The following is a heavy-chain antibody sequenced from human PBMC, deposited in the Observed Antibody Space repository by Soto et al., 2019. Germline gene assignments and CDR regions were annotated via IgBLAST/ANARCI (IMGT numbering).Heavy chain of an antibody. J-gene: IGHJ4*02. Sequence: GGSLRLSCAASGFTFSSYGMHWVRQAPGKGLEWVAVIWYDGSNKYYADSVKGRFTISRDNSKNTLYLQMNSLRAEDTAVYYCARDRRPYSSSSFSDYWGQGTLVTVSS. CDR2: IWYDGSNK. CDR3: ARDRRPYSSSSFSDY. D-gene: IGHD6-6*01. V-gene: IGHV3-33*01. CDR1: GFTFSSYG.